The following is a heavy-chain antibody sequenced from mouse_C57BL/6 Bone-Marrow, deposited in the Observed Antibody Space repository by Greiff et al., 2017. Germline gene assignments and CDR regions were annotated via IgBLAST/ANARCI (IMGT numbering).Heavy chain of an antibody. V-gene: IGHV14-4*01. Sequence: VQLQQSGAELVRPGASVKLSCTASGFNINDDYMHWVKQRPEQGLEWIGWIDPENGDTEYASKFQGKATITADTSSNTAYLQLSSLTSEDTAVYYCTFITTVVATNFDYWGQGTTLTVSS. CDR3: TFITTVVATNFDY. J-gene: IGHJ2*01. D-gene: IGHD1-1*01. CDR2: IDPENGDT. CDR1: GFNINDDY.